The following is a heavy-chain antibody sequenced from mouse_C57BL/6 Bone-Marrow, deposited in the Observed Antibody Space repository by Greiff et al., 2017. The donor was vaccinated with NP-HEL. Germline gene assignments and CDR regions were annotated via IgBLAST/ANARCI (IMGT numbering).Heavy chain of an antibody. CDR2: IWTGGGT. Sequence: QVQLKESGPGLVAPSQSLSITCTVSGFSLTSYAISWVRQPPGKGLEWLGVIWTGGGTNYNSALKSRLSISKDNSKSQVFLKMNSLQTDDTARYYCARAIYYYGSSYPYYAMDYWGQGTSVTVSS. CDR3: ARAIYYYGSSYPYYAMDY. CDR1: GFSLTSYA. V-gene: IGHV2-9-1*01. D-gene: IGHD1-1*01. J-gene: IGHJ4*01.